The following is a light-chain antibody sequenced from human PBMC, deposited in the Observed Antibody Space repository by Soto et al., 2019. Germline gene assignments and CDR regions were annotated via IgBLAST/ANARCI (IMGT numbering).Light chain of an antibody. Sequence: EIVMTQSPVTLSVSPGERATVSCRASQSVSSNLAWYQQRPGQAPRLLMYGASTRATGIPARFSGSGSGTEFTLTISSLQSEDFAVYYCQQYNKWPLFTFGPGTRVAMK. V-gene: IGKV3-15*01. CDR2: GAS. CDR3: QQYNKWPLFT. J-gene: IGKJ3*01. CDR1: QSVSSN.